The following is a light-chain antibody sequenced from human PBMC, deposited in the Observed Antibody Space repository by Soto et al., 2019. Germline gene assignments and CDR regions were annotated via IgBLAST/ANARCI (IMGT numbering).Light chain of an antibody. CDR2: NTS. CDR1: QSVSSSS. V-gene: IGKV3-20*01. J-gene: IGKJ1*01. Sequence: EIVLTQSPGTLSLSPGERATLSRRASQSVSSSSLAWYQQKPGQAPRLLIYNTSSRPTGVPDRFSGSGSETDFTLIISRLEPEDFALYYCQQYGSSRPTFGQGTKVEIK. CDR3: QQYGSSRPT.